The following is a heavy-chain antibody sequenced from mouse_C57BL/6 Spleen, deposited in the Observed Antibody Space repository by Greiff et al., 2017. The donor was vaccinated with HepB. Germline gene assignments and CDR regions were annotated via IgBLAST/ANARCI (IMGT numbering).Heavy chain of an antibody. J-gene: IGHJ2*01. V-gene: IGHV1-15*01. CDR3: TRATVVATDFDY. Sequence: VKLQQSGAELVRPGASVTLSCKASGYTFTDYEMHWVKQTPVHGLEWIGAIDPETGGTAYNQKFKGKAILTADKSSSTAYMELRSLTSEDSAVYYCTRATVVATDFDYWGQGTTLTVSS. CDR1: GYTFTDYE. CDR2: IDPETGGT. D-gene: IGHD1-1*01.